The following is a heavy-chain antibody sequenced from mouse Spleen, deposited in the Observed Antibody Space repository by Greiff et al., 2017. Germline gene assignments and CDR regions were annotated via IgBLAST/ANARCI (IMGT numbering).Heavy chain of an antibody. Sequence: EVQLVESGGGLVKRGGSLKLSCAASGFTFSSYAMSWVRQTPEKRLEWVATISSGGGNTYYPDSVKGRFTISRDNAKNTLYLQMSSLKSEDTAMYYCARLEWLRRDYYAMDYWGQGTSVTVSS. D-gene: IGHD2-2*01. CDR1: GFTFSSYA. V-gene: IGHV5-9-3*01. CDR3: ARLEWLRRDYYAMDY. CDR2: ISSGGGNT. J-gene: IGHJ4*01.